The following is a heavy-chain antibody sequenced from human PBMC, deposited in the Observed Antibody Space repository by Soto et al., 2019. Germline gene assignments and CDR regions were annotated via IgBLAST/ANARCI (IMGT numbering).Heavy chain of an antibody. J-gene: IGHJ5*02. CDR2: TYTNGS. V-gene: IGHV3-53*01. D-gene: IGHD3-10*01. CDR1: GFIISHNF. CDR3: ARDGGASGGSDP. Sequence: PGGSLRLSCAASGFIISHNFINWVRQAPGKGLEWVSVTYTNGSDYADSVKGRFTISRDSAKNTLYLQMDNLRVEDTAIYYCARDGGASGGSDPWGQGTLVTVSS.